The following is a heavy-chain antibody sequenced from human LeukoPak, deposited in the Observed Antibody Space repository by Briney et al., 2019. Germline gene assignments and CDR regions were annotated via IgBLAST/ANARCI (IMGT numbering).Heavy chain of an antibody. CDR3: ARDRCTSTSCYSSFDY. V-gene: IGHV1-2*02. CDR2: INPNSGGT. Sequence: ASVKVSFKASGYTFTGYYMHWVRQAPGQGLEWMGWINPNSGGTNYAQKFQGRVTMTRDTSISTAYMELSRLRSDDTAVYYCARDRCTSTSCYSSFDYWGQGTLVTVSS. D-gene: IGHD2-2*01. J-gene: IGHJ4*02. CDR1: GYTFTGYY.